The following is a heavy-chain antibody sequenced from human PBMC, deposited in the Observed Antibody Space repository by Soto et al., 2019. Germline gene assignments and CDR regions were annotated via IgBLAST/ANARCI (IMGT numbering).Heavy chain of an antibody. Sequence: PSETLSLTCSVSGDSVKSSYWAWIRQSPGRAPEWVGYVFDFGSTGYHPSLKGRLTISMDTSNNQVSLSLRSVTVADTGIYYCSKLIEGYATHNSSDPWGHDTLATGS. J-gene: IGHJ5*02. CDR3: SKLIEGYATHNSSDP. D-gene: IGHD2-15*01. CDR2: VFDFGST. CDR1: GDSVKSSY. V-gene: IGHV4-59*02.